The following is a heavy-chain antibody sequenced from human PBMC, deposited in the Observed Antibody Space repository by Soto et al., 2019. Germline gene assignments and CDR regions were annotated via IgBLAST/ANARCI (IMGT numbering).Heavy chain of an antibody. CDR3: AKTVGLGPFGHFPL. D-gene: IGHD1-26*01. V-gene: IGHV3-11*05. J-gene: IGHJ2*01. CDR2: ISHTSHYM. CDR1: GFTFSDAY. Sequence: QEQLVESGGGLVKPGGSLRLSCAASGFTFSDAYMSWIRQAPGKGLEGVSYISHTSHYMKYSDSVEGRFNVSRDNAKNSLYLHMNSLRAEDTAVYYCAKTVGLGPFGHFPLWGRGTLVIVSS.